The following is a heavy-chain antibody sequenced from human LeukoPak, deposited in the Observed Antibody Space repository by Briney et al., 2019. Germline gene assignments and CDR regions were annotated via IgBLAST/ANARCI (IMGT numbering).Heavy chain of an antibody. V-gene: IGHV4-61*02. CDR3: ARGDLDY. D-gene: IGHD5-24*01. CDR2: IYTGGST. Sequence: SETLSLTCTVSGGSISSGSYYWSWIRQPAGKGLEWIGRIYTGGSTNYNPSLKSRVTISVDTSKNQFSLKLSSVTAADTAVYYCARGDLDYWGQGTLVTVSS. J-gene: IGHJ4*02. CDR1: GGSISSGSYY.